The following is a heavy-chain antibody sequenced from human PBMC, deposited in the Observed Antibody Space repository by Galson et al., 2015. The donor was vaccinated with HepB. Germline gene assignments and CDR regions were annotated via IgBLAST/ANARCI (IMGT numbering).Heavy chain of an antibody. D-gene: IGHD2-15*01. CDR1: GGTFSSYA. Sequence: SVKVSCKASGGTFSSYAISWERQAPGQGLEWMGGIIPIFGTANYAQKFQGRVTITADESTSTAYMELSSLRSEDTAVYYCAREGALGYCSGGSCSAKVVLAFDIWGQGTMVTVSS. V-gene: IGHV1-69*13. CDR3: AREGALGYCSGGSCSAKVVLAFDI. CDR2: IIPIFGTA. J-gene: IGHJ3*02.